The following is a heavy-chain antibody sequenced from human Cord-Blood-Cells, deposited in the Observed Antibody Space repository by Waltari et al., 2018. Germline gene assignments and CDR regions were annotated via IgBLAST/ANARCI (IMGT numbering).Heavy chain of an antibody. J-gene: IGHJ4*02. CDR1: GGSISSSSYY. D-gene: IGHD7-27*01. CDR2: IYYSGST. V-gene: IGHV4-39*07. CDR3: ARHLRPNWGARFDY. Sequence: QLQLQESGPGLVKPSETPSLTCTVSGGSISSSSYYWGWIRQPPGKGLEWIGSIYYSGSTYYNPSLKSRVTISVDTSKNQFSLKLSSVTAADTAVYYCARHLRPNWGARFDYWGQGTLVTVSS.